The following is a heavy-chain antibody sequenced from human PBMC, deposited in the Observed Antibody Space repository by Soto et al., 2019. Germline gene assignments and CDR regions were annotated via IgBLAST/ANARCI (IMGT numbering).Heavy chain of an antibody. CDR3: ARDSTVTTDGMDV. CDR1: GGSISSYY. D-gene: IGHD4-17*01. J-gene: IGHJ6*02. V-gene: IGHV4-59*01. CDR2: IYYSGST. Sequence: PSETLSLTCTVSGGSISSYYWSWIRQPPGKGLEWIGYIYYSGSTNYNPSLKSRVTISVDTSKNQFSLKLSSVTAADTAVYYCARDSTVTTDGMDVWGQGTTVTVS.